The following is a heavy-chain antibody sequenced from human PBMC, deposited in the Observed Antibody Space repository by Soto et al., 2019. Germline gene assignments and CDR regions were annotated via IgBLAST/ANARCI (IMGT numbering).Heavy chain of an antibody. CDR1: GFTLQNYA. V-gene: IGHV3-23*01. D-gene: IGHD3-10*01. CDR2: LIGGHYGT. Sequence: GGSLRLSCTASGFTLQNYAMAWVRQAPGKGLEWVSTLIGGHYGTAYSYSVKGRFTVSRDNSKNCLYLQMNSLGVEDMAMYFCAKGKSTGDIDWFDPWGQGSLVTVSS. J-gene: IGHJ5*02. CDR3: AKGKSTGDIDWFDP.